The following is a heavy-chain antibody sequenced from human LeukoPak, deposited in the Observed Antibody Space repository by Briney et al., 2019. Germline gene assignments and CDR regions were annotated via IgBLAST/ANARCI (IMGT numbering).Heavy chain of an antibody. D-gene: IGHD3-10*01. CDR1: GGSISSSSYY. CDR3: AMASYGSGLFDP. CDR2: IYYSGST. Sequence: SETLSLTCTVSGGSISSSSYYWGWIRQPPGKGLEWIGSIYYSGSTYYNPSLKSRVTISVDTSKNQFSLKLSSVTAADTAVYYCAMASYGSGLFDPWGQGTLVTVSS. J-gene: IGHJ5*02. V-gene: IGHV4-39*07.